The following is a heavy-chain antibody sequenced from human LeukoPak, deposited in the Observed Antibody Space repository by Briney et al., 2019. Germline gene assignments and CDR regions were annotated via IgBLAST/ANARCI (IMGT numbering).Heavy chain of an antibody. CDR3: ASGPHSSGWYDY. CDR1: GFTFSSYS. V-gene: IGHV3-21*01. J-gene: IGHJ4*02. CDR2: ISSSSSYI. Sequence: PGGSLRLSCAASGFTFSSYSMSWVRQAPGKGLEWVSSISSSSSYIYYADSVKGRFTISRDNAKNSLYLQMNSLRAEDTAVYYCASGPHSSGWYDYWGQGTLVTVSS. D-gene: IGHD6-19*01.